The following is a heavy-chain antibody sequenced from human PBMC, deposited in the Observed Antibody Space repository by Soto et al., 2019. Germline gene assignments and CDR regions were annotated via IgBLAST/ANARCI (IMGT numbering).Heavy chain of an antibody. V-gene: IGHV6-1*01. J-gene: IGHJ5*02. CDR1: GDSVSSYSAA. CDR3: VRDRYSSSGWFDP. Sequence: SQTLSLTCAISGDSVSSYSAAWNWIRQSPSGGLEWLGRTYYRSRFFSDYAESVKSRMIINPDTSKNQFSLQLKSVTPEDTAVYYCVRDRYSSSGWFDPWGQGTLVTVSS. D-gene: IGHD3-10*01. CDR2: TYYRSRFFS.